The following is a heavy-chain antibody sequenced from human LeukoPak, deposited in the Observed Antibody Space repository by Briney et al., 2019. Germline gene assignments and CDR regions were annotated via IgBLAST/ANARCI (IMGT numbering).Heavy chain of an antibody. Sequence: PSETLSLTCTVSGGSISSYYWSWIRQPPGKGLEWIGYIYYSGSTNYNPSLKSRVTISVDMSKNQFSLKLSSVTAADTAVYYCARYSGSYAPTTFDYWGQGTLVTVSS. CDR2: IYYSGST. V-gene: IGHV4-59*01. D-gene: IGHD1-26*01. CDR1: GGSISSYY. J-gene: IGHJ4*02. CDR3: ARYSGSYAPTTFDY.